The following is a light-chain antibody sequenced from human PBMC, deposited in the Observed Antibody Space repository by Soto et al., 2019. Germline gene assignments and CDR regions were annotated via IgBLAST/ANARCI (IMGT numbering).Light chain of an antibody. CDR3: QQYNNYPLT. J-gene: IGKJ1*01. CDR2: DAS. Sequence: DIQMTQSPSTLSASVGARVTITCRASQSISSWLAWYQQKPGKAPKVLIYDASSLESGVPSRFSGSGSGTEFTLAISSLQPDDFATYYCQQYNNYPLTFGQGTKVET. CDR1: QSISSW. V-gene: IGKV1-5*01.